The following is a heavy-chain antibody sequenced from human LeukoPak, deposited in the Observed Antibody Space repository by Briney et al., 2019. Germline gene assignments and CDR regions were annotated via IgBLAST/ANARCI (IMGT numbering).Heavy chain of an antibody. Sequence: GGSLRLSCASSGFTFSSYAMRWVPQASGKALVYVSTISGSGGGTYYADSVKGRFTISRDNSKNTLYLQMNSLRAEDTAVYYCAKDADTGGRTTFDYWGQGTLVTVSS. CDR1: GFTFSSYA. J-gene: IGHJ4*02. V-gene: IGHV3-23*01. D-gene: IGHD2-8*02. CDR3: AKDADTGGRTTFDY. CDR2: ISGSGGGT.